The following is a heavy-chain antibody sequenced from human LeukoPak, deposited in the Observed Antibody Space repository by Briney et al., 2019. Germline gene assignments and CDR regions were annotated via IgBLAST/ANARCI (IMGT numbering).Heavy chain of an antibody. Sequence: GGSLSLFCSPSGFSFSDYDMNWSRQAPGKGLEWISSINGRSSHVYFGDLVKGRISIPRDNAMNSVFLQMNSLGVDDTAVYYWGRAFPPLRTASAGYLWGQGTLVTVSS. V-gene: IGHV3-21*01. CDR3: GRAFPPLRTASAGYL. J-gene: IGHJ4*02. CDR2: INGRSSHV. CDR1: GFSFSDYD. D-gene: IGHD5-18*01.